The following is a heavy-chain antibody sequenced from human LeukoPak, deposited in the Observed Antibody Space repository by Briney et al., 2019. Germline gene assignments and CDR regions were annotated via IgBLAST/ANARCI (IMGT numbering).Heavy chain of an antibody. CDR3: ARDFRNSYGPTSYYFDY. J-gene: IGHJ4*02. D-gene: IGHD5-18*01. CDR1: GFTFSNYW. V-gene: IGHV3-7*04. CDR2: IKQDGSEM. Sequence: GGSLRLSCAASGFTFSNYWMNWVRQAPGKGLEWVANIKQDGSEMYSVDSVKGRFTISRDNAKNSPYLQMNSLRAEDTAVYYCARDFRNSYGPTSYYFDYWGQGTLVTVSS.